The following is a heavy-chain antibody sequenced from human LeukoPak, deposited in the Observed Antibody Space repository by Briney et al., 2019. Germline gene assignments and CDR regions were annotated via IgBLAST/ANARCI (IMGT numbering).Heavy chain of an antibody. CDR1: GFAFSRYG. J-gene: IGHJ3*02. CDR2: ISGSGGST. Sequence: GGSLRLSCAGSGFAFSRYGMTWVRQAPGKGLEWVSAISGSGGSTYYADSVKGRFTISRDNSKNTLYLQMNSLRAEDTAVYYCAKGGLPGDAFDIWGQGTMVTVSS. D-gene: IGHD1-26*01. CDR3: AKGGLPGDAFDI. V-gene: IGHV3-23*01.